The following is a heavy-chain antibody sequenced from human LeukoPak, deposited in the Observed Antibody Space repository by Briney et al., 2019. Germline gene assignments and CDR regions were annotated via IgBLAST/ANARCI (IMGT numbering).Heavy chain of an antibody. V-gene: IGHV4-30-4*01. CDR2: IYYSGST. Sequence: SETLSLTCTVSGGSISSGDYYWSWIRQPPGKSLEWIWYIYYSGSTYYNPSLKSRVSMSVDTSKNQFSLKLTSVTAADTAVYYCARGVFYYDSSGRGYYFDYWGQGTLVTVSS. CDR3: ARGVFYYDSSGRGYYFDY. J-gene: IGHJ4*02. D-gene: IGHD3-22*01. CDR1: GGSISSGDYY.